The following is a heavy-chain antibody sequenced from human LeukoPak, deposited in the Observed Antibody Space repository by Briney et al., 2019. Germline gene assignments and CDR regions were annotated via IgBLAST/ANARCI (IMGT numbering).Heavy chain of an antibody. CDR2: IIPIFGTA. Sequence: SVKVSCKASGGTFSSYAISWVRQAPGQGLEWMGGIIPIFGTANYAQKFQGRVTITADKSTSTAYMELSSLRSEDTAVYYCARGAEMATIEAYFDYWGQGTLVTVSS. CDR3: ARGAEMATIEAYFDY. CDR1: GGTFSSYA. D-gene: IGHD5-24*01. V-gene: IGHV1-69*06. J-gene: IGHJ4*02.